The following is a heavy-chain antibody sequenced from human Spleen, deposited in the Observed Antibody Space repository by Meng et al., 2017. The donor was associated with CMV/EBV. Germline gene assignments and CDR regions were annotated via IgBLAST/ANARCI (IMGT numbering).Heavy chain of an antibody. V-gene: IGHV3-9*01. CDR2: ISWNSGSI. CDR1: GFTFDDYA. Sequence: GGSLRLSCAASGFTFDDYAMHWVRQAPGKGLEWVSGISWNSGSIGYADSVKGRFTISRDNAKNSLYLQLNSLRVEDAAVYYCARYGVVAATDYWGQGTLVTVSS. D-gene: IGHD1-26*01. J-gene: IGHJ4*02. CDR3: ARYGVVAATDY.